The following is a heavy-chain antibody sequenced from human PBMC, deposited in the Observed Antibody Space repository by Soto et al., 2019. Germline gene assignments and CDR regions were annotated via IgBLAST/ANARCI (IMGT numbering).Heavy chain of an antibody. D-gene: IGHD6-19*01. V-gene: IGHV4-59*08. J-gene: IGHJ4*02. CDR2: IFYNGRT. CDR3: ASFHSGGFYVDY. Sequence: QVQLQGSGPGLVKPSETLSLTCTVSGGSISPYCWSWIRQPPGKGLEWIGYIFYNGRTNYDPSLKRRVTISLDTYKTQFSLKLSSVTAADTAVYYCASFHSGGFYVDYWGQGTLVTVSS. CDR1: GGSISPYC.